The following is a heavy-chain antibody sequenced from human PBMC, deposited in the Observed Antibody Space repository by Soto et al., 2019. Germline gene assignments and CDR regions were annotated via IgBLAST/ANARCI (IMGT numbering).Heavy chain of an antibody. J-gene: IGHJ4*02. Sequence: SETLSLTCAVSGGSVSSGGDYWTSFRQRPGMGLEWIGYIYYSGSTYYNPSLKSRVTISVDTSKKQFSLKLSSVTAADTAVYYCARESKGVCSSTSCLSDYFDCWGQGTLVTVSS. CDR1: GGSVSSGGDY. CDR3: ARESKGVCSSTSCLSDYFDC. V-gene: IGHV4-31*11. D-gene: IGHD2-2*01. CDR2: IYYSGST.